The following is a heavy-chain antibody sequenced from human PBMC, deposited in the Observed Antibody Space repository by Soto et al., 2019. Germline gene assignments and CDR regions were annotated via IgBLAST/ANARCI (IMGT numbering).Heavy chain of an antibody. J-gene: IGHJ5*02. Sequence: ASVKVSCKAPADTFTSYYIHWVRQAPGHGLEWMGIINPNGGNTRFEQKLQGRITMTRDTSTSTHYMELSSLGSEDTAVYYCARDNRYNWHDEGWFDHWGQGTLVTVSS. V-gene: IGHV1-46*01. CDR3: ARDNRYNWHDEGWFDH. D-gene: IGHD1-20*01. CDR1: ADTFTSYY. CDR2: INPNGGNT.